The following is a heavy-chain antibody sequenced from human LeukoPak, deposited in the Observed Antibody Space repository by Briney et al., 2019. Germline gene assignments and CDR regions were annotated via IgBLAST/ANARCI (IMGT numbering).Heavy chain of an antibody. CDR1: GGSISSYY. CDR2: IYYSGST. V-gene: IGHV4-59*01. CDR3: ARDEYNWFDP. Sequence: TTSETLSLTCTVSGGSISSYYWSWIRQPPGKGLEWIGYIYYSGSTNYNPSLKSRVTISVDTSKNQFSLKLSSVTAADTAVYYCARDEYNWFDPWGQGTLVTVSS. J-gene: IGHJ5*02.